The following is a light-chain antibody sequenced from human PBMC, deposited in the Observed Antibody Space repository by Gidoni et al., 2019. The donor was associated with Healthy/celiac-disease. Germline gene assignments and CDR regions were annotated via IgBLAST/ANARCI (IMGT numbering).Light chain of an antibody. Sequence: EILLPPSPGTLSLSPGERATLSCTASHSVSRIYLAWYQQKPGPAPRLLIYGASSRATGITDRVSGSGSGTDFTLTISRLEPEDFEVYYCQQYGSSTYSFGQGTKLEIK. V-gene: IGKV3-20*01. J-gene: IGKJ2*03. CDR3: QQYGSSTYS. CDR1: HSVSRIY. CDR2: GAS.